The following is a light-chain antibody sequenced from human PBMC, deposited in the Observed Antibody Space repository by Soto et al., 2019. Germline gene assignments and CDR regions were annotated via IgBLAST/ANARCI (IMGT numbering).Light chain of an antibody. CDR1: SSDVGAYNF. CDR3: SSYTNSSNYV. V-gene: IGLV2-14*03. Sequence: QSSLTQPASVSGAPGQSITISCTGTSSDVGAYNFVSWHQQHPGKAPKLIIYDVSKRPSGVPDRFSGSKSGNTASLTISGLPAEDEADYYCSSYTNSSNYVFGTGTKVTVL. J-gene: IGLJ1*01. CDR2: DVS.